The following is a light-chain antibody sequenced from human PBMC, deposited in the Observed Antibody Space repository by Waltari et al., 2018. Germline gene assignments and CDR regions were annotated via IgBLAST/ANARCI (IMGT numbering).Light chain of an antibody. CDR1: SSDVGSYNL. J-gene: IGLJ2*01. CDR2: EGS. CDR3: CSYAGSSIP. Sequence: QSALTQPASVSGSPGQSITISCPGTSSDVGSYNLVSWYQQHPGKAPKLMIYEGSKRPSGVSNRFSGSKSGNTASLTISGLQAEDEADYYCCSYAGSSIPFGGGTKLTVL. V-gene: IGLV2-23*01.